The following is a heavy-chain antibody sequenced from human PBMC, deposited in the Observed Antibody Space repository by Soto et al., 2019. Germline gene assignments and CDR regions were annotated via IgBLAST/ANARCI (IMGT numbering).Heavy chain of an antibody. CDR1: GYSITRDL. Sequence: VDSLKISCESCGYSITRDLVFFVLQMPGKGLDWMWIIYPRDSDTRYSPSFEGQVNISDDKTTNTAYLQWSSLKASDTAIYYCVRHNIVATQRGWFDQWGKGTLV. J-gene: IGHJ5*02. CDR2: IYPRDSDT. D-gene: IGHD5-12*01. CDR3: VRHNIVATQRGWFDQ. V-gene: IGHV5-51*01.